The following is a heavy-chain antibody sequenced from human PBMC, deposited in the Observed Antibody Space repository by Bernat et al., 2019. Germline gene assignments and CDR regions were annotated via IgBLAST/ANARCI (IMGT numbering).Heavy chain of an antibody. D-gene: IGHD3-22*01. V-gene: IGHV3-23*01. Sequence: EVQLLESGGGLVQPGGSLRLSCAASGFTFSSYAMSWVRQAPGKGLEWVSTISGSSGITYYADSVKGRFTISRDNSKNTLYLQMSSLGAEDTAVYYCAKDRFNYYDSSGHLVYWGQGTLVTVSS. J-gene: IGHJ4*02. CDR1: GFTFSSYA. CDR3: AKDRFNYYDSSGHLVY. CDR2: ISGSSGIT.